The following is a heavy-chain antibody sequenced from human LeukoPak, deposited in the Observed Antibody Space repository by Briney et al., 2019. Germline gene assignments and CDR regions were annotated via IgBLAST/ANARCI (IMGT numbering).Heavy chain of an antibody. Sequence: ASVKVSCKASGYTFTGYYLHWVRQAPGQGLEWMAWINPNSGGTKYAQKFQGRVTMTTDTSTSTAYMELRSLRSDDTAVYYCARYYDSSGYCYFDYWGQGTLVTVSS. J-gene: IGHJ4*02. CDR2: INPNSGGT. D-gene: IGHD3-22*01. V-gene: IGHV1-2*02. CDR3: ARYYDSSGYCYFDY. CDR1: GYTFTGYY.